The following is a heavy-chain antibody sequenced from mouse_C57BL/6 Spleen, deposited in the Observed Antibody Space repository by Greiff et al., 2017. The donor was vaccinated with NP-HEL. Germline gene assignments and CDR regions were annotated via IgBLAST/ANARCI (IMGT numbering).Heavy chain of an antibody. CDR3: ARSDYYGSSYPWFAY. V-gene: IGHV1-80*01. CDR2: IYPGDGDT. J-gene: IGHJ3*01. CDR1: GYAFSSYW. D-gene: IGHD1-1*01. Sequence: VQLQQSGAELVKPGASVKISCKASGYAFSSYWMNWVKQRPGKGLEWIGQIYPGDGDTNYNGKFKGKATLTADKSSSTAYMQLSSLTSEDSAVYFCARSDYYGSSYPWFAYWGQGTLVTVSA.